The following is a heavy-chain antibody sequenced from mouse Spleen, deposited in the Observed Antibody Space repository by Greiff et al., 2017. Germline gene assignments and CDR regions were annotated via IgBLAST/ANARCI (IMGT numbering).Heavy chain of an antibody. D-gene: IGHD1-1*01. CDR1: GYAFSSSW. CDR2: IYPGDGDT. Sequence: LQESGPELVKPGASVKISCKASGYAFSSSWMNWVKQRPGKGLEWIGRIYPGDGDTNYNGKFKGKATLTADKSSSTAYMQLSSLTSEDSAVYFCAITTVVARGAMDYWGQGTSVTVSS. CDR3: AITTVVARGAMDY. J-gene: IGHJ4*01. V-gene: IGHV1-82*01.